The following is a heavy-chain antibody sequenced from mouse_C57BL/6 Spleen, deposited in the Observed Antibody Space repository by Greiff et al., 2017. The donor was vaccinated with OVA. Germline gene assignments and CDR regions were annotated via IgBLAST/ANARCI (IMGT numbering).Heavy chain of an antibody. D-gene: IGHD4-1*01. J-gene: IGHJ1*03. CDR2: FYPGSGSI. Sequence: VKLVESGAELVKPGASVKLSCKASGYTFTEYTIHWVKQRSGQGLEWIGWFYPGSGSIKYNEKFKDKATLTADKSSSTVYMELSRLTSEDSAVYFCARLELGRGYFDVWGTGTTVTVSS. CDR1: GYTFTEYT. V-gene: IGHV1-62-2*01. CDR3: ARLELGRGYFDV.